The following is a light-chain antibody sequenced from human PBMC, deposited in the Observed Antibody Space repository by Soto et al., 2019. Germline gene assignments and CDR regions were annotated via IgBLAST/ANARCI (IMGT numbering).Light chain of an antibody. CDR3: QSYTGAPWT. CDR2: AAS. J-gene: IGKJ1*01. Sequence: DIQMTQSPSSLSASVGDRVTITCRASQGISTYLVWYQQKPGTVPKLLIFAASTLQSGVPSRFSGSGSGTDFTLTISSLQPEDVATYYCQSYTGAPWTFGQGNKVEF. CDR1: QGISTY. V-gene: IGKV1-27*01.